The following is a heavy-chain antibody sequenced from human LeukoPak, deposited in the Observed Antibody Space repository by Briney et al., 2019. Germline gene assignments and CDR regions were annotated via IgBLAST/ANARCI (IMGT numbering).Heavy chain of an antibody. V-gene: IGHV4-59*12. CDR3: ARRGGQHYYDSSGYYYFDY. Sequence: SETLSLTCTVSGGSIGGDYWTWIRQPPGKGLEYIGYIYYTGGTNYNPSLKSRVTISVDTSKNQFSLKLSSVTAADTAVYYCARRGGQHYYDSSGYYYFDYWGQGTLVTVSS. CDR1: GGSIGGDY. J-gene: IGHJ4*02. D-gene: IGHD3-22*01. CDR2: IYYTGGT.